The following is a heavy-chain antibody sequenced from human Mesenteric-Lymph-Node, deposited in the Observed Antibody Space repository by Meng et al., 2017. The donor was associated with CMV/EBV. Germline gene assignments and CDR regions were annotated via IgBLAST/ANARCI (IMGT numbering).Heavy chain of an antibody. J-gene: IGHJ4*02. Sequence: EVHLVASGGGLVRPGGSLSLSCAASGFNVRDKYMSWVRQAPGKGLEWVCIIYRGDNTYYIDSVKDRFTVSRDNSKNTMYLQMNSLRVEDTAVYYCTGDSVSNPNLDYWGQGTLVTVSS. V-gene: IGHV3-66*01. CDR1: GFNVRDKY. D-gene: IGHD3-10*01. CDR3: TGDSVSNPNLDY. CDR2: IYRGDNT.